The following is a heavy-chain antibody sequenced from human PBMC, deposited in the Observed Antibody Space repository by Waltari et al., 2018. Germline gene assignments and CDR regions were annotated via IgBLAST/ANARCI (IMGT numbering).Heavy chain of an antibody. CDR3: ARGTQQLTSYYYYYGMDV. CDR1: GYTFTGYS. J-gene: IGHJ6*02. V-gene: IGHV1-2*02. Sequence: QVQLVQSGAEVKKPGASVKVSCKASGYTFTGYSMPWVQPAPGQGLEWIGWVNPNSGGTNYAQKFQGRVTMTRDTSISTAYMELSRLRSDDTAVYYCARGTQQLTSYYYYYGMDVWGQGTTVTVSS. D-gene: IGHD6-13*01. CDR2: VNPNSGGT.